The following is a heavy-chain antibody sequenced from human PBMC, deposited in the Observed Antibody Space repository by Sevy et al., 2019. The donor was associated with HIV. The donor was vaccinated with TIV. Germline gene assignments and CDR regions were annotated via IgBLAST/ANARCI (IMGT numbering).Heavy chain of an antibody. Sequence: GGSLRLSCAASGLALSDYYMAWIRQAPGKGLEWVSYISDCGATIYYADSVKGRFTISRDNAKATLRLQMNSLRVDDTAVYFCARDPFHFLRGCFWGQGTQVTVSS. V-gene: IGHV3-11*01. CDR1: GLALSDYY. CDR2: ISDCGATI. J-gene: IGHJ4*02. D-gene: IGHD3-10*01. CDR3: ARDPFHFLRGCF.